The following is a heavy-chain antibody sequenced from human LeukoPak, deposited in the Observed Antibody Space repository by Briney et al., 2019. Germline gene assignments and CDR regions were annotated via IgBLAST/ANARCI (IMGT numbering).Heavy chain of an antibody. Sequence: SETLSLTCTVSGGSISSSSYYWGWIRQPPGKGLEWIGSIYYSGSTYYNPSLKSRVTISVDTSKNQFSLKLSSVTAADTAVYYCARAALRYFDWPPPHDAFDIWGQGTMVTVSS. J-gene: IGHJ3*02. CDR3: ARAALRYFDWPPPHDAFDI. V-gene: IGHV4-39*07. CDR1: GGSISSSSYY. D-gene: IGHD3-9*01. CDR2: IYYSGST.